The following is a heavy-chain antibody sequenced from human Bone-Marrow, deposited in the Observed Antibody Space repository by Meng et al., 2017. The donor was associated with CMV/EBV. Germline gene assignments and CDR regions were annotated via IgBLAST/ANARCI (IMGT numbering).Heavy chain of an antibody. Sequence: GESLKISCTASGFTFSRYWMTWVRQAPGKGLEWVANIKLDGGTIYYVDSVKGRFTTSRDNAKNSLYLQMNSLRVEDTAVYYCARIGYSSSSLDYWGQGTLVTVSS. CDR2: IKLDGGTI. J-gene: IGHJ4*02. CDR3: ARIGYSSSSLDY. V-gene: IGHV3-7*01. CDR1: GFTFSRYW. D-gene: IGHD6-13*01.